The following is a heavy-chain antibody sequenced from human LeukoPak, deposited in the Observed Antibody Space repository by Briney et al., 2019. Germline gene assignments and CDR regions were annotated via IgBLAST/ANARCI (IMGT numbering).Heavy chain of an antibody. D-gene: IGHD3-10*01. CDR1: GFTFSDYY. CDR2: ISNSGGSI. CDR3: AGARGLGPGGWFDP. Sequence: PGGSLRLSCAASGFTFSDYYMSWIRQAPGKGLEWVSYISNSGGSIYYADSVKGRFTISRDNAKNSLYLQMNSLRAEDTAVYYCAGARGLGPGGWFDPWGQGTLVTVSS. V-gene: IGHV3-11*01. J-gene: IGHJ5*02.